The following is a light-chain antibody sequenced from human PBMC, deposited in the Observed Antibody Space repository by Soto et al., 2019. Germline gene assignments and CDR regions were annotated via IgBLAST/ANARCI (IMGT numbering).Light chain of an antibody. J-gene: IGKJ5*01. Sequence: ERVMTQSPAILSVSPGESASLSFGASQSVNSNYLAWYQQHPGQPPRLLIYGISTRATGIPARFSGSGSGTEFSLTISSLQSEDFAVYYCQQYSKWPITFGQGTRLEIK. CDR3: QQYSKWPIT. CDR1: QSVNSN. V-gene: IGKV3-15*01. CDR2: GIS.